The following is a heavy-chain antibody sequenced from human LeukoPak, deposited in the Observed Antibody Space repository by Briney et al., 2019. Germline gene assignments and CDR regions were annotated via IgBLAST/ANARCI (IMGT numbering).Heavy chain of an antibody. CDR2: IYPGDSNT. J-gene: IGHJ6*02. D-gene: IGHD4-17*01. Sequence: GESLKISCKGSGYSFTSYWIGCVRPMPGKRLEWMAIIYPGDSNTSYSPSFQGQVTISADKSISTAYLQWSSLKASDTAMYYCARHRRATVNHYYYGMDVWGQGTTVTVSS. CDR1: GYSFTSYW. CDR3: ARHRRATVNHYYYGMDV. V-gene: IGHV5-51*01.